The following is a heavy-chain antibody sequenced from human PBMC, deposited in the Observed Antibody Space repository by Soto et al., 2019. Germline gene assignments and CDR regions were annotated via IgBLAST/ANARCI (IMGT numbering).Heavy chain of an antibody. CDR3: ASLTGDIFHYYYMDV. D-gene: IGHD7-27*01. CDR2: IYSGGST. CDR1: GFTVSSNY. J-gene: IGHJ6*03. V-gene: IGHV3-53*01. Sequence: GGSLRLSCAASGFTVSSNYMSWVRQAPGKGLEWVSVIYSGGSTYYADSVKGRFTISRDNSKNTLYLQMNSLRAEDTAVYYCASLTGDIFHYYYMDVWGKGTTVTVSS.